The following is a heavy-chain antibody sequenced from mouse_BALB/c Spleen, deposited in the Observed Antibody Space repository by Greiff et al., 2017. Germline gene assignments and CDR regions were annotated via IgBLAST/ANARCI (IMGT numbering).Heavy chain of an antibody. Sequence: EVKLVESGGDLVKPGGSLKLSCAASGFTFSSYGMSWVRQTPDKRLEWVATISSGGSYTYYPDSVKGRFTISRDNAKNTLYLQMSSLKSEDTAMYYGARGGNYPAWFAYWGQGTLVTVSA. CDR2: ISSGGSYT. CDR1: GFTFSSYG. CDR3: ARGGNYPAWFAY. D-gene: IGHD2-1*01. J-gene: IGHJ3*01. V-gene: IGHV5-6*01.